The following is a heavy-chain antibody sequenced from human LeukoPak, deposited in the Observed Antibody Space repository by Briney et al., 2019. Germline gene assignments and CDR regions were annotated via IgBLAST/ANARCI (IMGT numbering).Heavy chain of an antibody. D-gene: IGHD3-10*01. CDR3: ASSGRRVIITDAFDI. CDR1: GGTFSSYA. Sequence: ASVKVSCKASGGTFSSYAISWVRQAPGQGLEWMGGIIPIFGTANYAQKFQGRVTITTDESTSTAYMELSSLRSEDTAVYYCASSGRRVIITDAFDIWGQGTMVTVSS. CDR2: IIPIFGTA. J-gene: IGHJ3*02. V-gene: IGHV1-69*05.